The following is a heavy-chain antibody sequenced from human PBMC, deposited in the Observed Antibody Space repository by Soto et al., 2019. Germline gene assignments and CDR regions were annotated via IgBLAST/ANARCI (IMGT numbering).Heavy chain of an antibody. CDR1: GFTFSSYG. CDR3: ANSPSYHVPFDY. J-gene: IGHJ4*02. CDR2: ISYDGSNK. V-gene: IGHV3-30*18. D-gene: IGHD1-26*01. Sequence: QVQLVESGGGVVQPGRSLRLSCAASGFTFSSYGMHWVRQAPGKGLEWVAVISYDGSNKYYADSVKGRFTISRDNSKNTLYLQMNSLRAEDTAVYYCANSPSYHVPFDYWGQGTLVTVSS.